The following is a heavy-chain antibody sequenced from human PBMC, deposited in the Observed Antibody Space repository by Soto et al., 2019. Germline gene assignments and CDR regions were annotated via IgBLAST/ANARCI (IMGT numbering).Heavy chain of an antibody. CDR1: GFTFRSYA. D-gene: IGHD1-20*01. CDR3: ARDTYNWNDHWFDP. J-gene: IGHJ5*02. V-gene: IGHV3-23*01. CDR2: ISGSGGNT. Sequence: GGSLRLSCAASGFTFRSYAMSCVRQAPGKGLEWVSAISGSGGNTYYADSVKGRFTISRDNSKNTLYLQMNSLRAEDTAVYYCARDTYNWNDHWFDPWGQGTLVTVSS.